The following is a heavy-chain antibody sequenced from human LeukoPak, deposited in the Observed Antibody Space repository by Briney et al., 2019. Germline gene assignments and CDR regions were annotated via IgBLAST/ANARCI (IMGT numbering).Heavy chain of an antibody. CDR2: IYYSGST. V-gene: IGHV4-59*08. J-gene: IGHJ4*02. D-gene: IGHD6-19*01. CDR3: ARAKLYSSGWSYFGY. Sequence: SETLSLTCTVSGGSISSYYWSWIRQPPGKGLEWIGYIYYSGSTNYNPSLKSRVTISVDTSKIQFSLKLSSVTAADTAVYYCARAKLYSSGWSYFGYWGQGTLVTVSS. CDR1: GGSISSYY.